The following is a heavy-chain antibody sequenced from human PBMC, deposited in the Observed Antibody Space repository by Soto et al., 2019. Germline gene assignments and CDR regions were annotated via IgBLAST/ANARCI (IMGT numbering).Heavy chain of an antibody. V-gene: IGHV3-15*07. CDR3: TTDHGTAWHDF. Sequence: GGSLRLSCAASCFTFSNAWMNWVRQAPGEGLEWVAHIKSKTDGGTTDYAAPVKGRFTISRDDSKNTLYLQMNSLKTEDTAVYYCTTDHGTAWHDFWGQGALVTVSS. J-gene: IGHJ4*02. D-gene: IGHD2-8*02. CDR1: CFTFSNAW. CDR2: IKSKTDGGTT.